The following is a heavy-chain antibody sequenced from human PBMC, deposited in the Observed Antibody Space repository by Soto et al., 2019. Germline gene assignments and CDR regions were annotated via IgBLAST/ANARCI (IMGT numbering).Heavy chain of an antibody. D-gene: IGHD1-1*01. CDR3: ARWPQLIPRFDH. V-gene: IGHV4-31*03. J-gene: IGHJ4*02. Sequence: SETLSLTCTVSGGSISSGDYYWSWIRQHPGKGLEWIGYIYYSGSTYYNPSLKSRVTISVDTSKNQFSLKLSSVTAADTAVYYCARWPQLIPRFDHWGQGTLVTVSS. CDR2: IYYSGST. CDR1: GGSISSGDYY.